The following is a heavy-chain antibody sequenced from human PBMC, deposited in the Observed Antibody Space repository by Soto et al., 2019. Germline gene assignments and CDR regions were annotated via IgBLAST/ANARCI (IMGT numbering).Heavy chain of an antibody. D-gene: IGHD3-9*01. CDR1: SGSISSSNFY. CDR2: ISYNVRT. V-gene: IGHV4-39*01. CDR3: ARHYYDILAGHVQTFDY. J-gene: IGHJ4*02. Sequence: SETLSLTCTVSSGSISSSNFYWGWIRQPPGKGLEWIGSISYNVRTYYNPSLKSRVTISVDTSKNQFSLKLSSVTAADTAVYYCARHYYDILAGHVQTFDYWGQGTLVTVSS.